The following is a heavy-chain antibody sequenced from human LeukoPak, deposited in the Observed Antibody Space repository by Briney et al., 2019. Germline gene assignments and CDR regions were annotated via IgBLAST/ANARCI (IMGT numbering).Heavy chain of an antibody. V-gene: IGHV3-48*01. D-gene: IGHD7-27*01. J-gene: IGHJ4*02. CDR2: ISSSSSTI. CDR3: ARDTIKLGIGLGSDY. CDR1: GFTFSSYS. Sequence: GRSLRLSCAASGFTFSSYSMNWVRQAPGKGLEWVSYISSSSSTIYYADSVKGRFTISRDNAKNSLYLQMNSLRAEDTAVYYCARDTIKLGIGLGSDYWGQGTLVTVSS.